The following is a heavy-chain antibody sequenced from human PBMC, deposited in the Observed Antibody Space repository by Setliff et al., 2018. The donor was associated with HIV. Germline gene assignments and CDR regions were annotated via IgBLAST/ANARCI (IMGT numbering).Heavy chain of an antibody. CDR1: GFTFDDYA. Sequence: PAGSLRLSYAASGFTFDDYAMHWVRQAPGKGLEWVSGISWNSGSIDYADSVKGRFTISRDNAKNSLYLQMNSLRANDTALYYCAKGSPLVGAPPTDIWGQGTMVTVSS. D-gene: IGHD1-26*01. V-gene: IGHV3-9*01. CDR2: ISWNSGSI. J-gene: IGHJ3*02. CDR3: AKGSPLVGAPPTDI.